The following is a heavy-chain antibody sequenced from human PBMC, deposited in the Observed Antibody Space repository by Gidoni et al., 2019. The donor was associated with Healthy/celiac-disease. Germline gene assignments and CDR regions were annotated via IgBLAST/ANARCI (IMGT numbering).Heavy chain of an antibody. Sequence: QVQLQQWGAGLLKPSETLSLTCAVYGGSLIGSPYYWNWIRQSPGKGLEWIGEIVHGGSTNYNPSLKSRVTMSVDTSKNQFSLKLSSVTAADTAVYYCARGRGYDYIWGTTYFFDYWGHGTLVTVSS. CDR3: ARGRGYDYIWGTTYFFDY. CDR1: GGSLIGSPYY. D-gene: IGHD3-16*01. CDR2: IVHGGST. J-gene: IGHJ4*01. V-gene: IGHV4-34*01.